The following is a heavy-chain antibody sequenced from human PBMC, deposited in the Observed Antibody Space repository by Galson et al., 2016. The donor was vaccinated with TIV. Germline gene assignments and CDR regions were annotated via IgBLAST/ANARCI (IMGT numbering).Heavy chain of an antibody. D-gene: IGHD3-10*01. V-gene: IGHV1-69*05. CDR1: GGTLNNYG. CDR3: ARVKDWFGSGSYHNVFDY. CDR2: IIPIFGTA. J-gene: IGHJ4*02. Sequence: SVKVSCKASGGTLNNYGISWVRQAPGQGLEWMGGIIPIFGTAKCAQKFQGRVTITRDESTSTAYMELSSLRSEDTAVYYCARVKDWFGSGSYHNVFDYWGQGTLVTVSS.